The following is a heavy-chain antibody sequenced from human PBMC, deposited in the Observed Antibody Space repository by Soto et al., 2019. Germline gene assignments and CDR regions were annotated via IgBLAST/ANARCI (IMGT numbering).Heavy chain of an antibody. CDR3: ARERDYGDYYYYMDV. CDR1: GGSISSSSYY. D-gene: IGHD4-17*01. V-gene: IGHV4-39*02. Sequence: SETLSLTCTVSGGSISSSSYYWGWIRQPPGKGLEWIGSIYYSGSTYYNPSLKSRVTISVDTSKNQFSLKLSSVTAADTAVYYCARERDYGDYYYYMDVGGKGTTVTVSS. J-gene: IGHJ6*03. CDR2: IYYSGST.